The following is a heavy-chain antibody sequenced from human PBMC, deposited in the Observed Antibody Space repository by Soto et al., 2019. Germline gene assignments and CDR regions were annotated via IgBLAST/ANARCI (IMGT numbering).Heavy chain of an antibody. D-gene: IGHD6-19*01. J-gene: IGHJ4*02. V-gene: IGHV1-24*01. CDR1: VYTLTEIS. Sequence: QVQLVQSGAEVKKPGASVKVSFKVSVYTLTEISMHWVRQAPGKWLEWMGGFDPEDGETIYAQKFQGRVTMTEDTSTDTAYMELSSLRSEDTAVYYCEALYSSGWYPVDYWGQGTLVTVSS. CDR2: FDPEDGET. CDR3: EALYSSGWYPVDY.